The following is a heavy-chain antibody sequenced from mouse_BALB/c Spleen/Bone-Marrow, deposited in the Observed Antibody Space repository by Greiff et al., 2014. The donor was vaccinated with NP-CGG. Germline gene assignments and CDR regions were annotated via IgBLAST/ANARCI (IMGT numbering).Heavy chain of an antibody. Sequence: EVQLQQSGAELVRPGALVKLSCKASGFNIKDYYMHWVKQRPEQGLEWIGWIDPENGNTIYDPKFQGKASITADTSSNTAYLHLSSLTSEDTAVYYCVAYYRYEYYFDYWGQGTTLTVSS. J-gene: IGHJ2*01. CDR1: GFNIKDYY. CDR3: VAYYRYEYYFDY. V-gene: IGHV14-1*02. CDR2: IDPENGNT. D-gene: IGHD2-14*01.